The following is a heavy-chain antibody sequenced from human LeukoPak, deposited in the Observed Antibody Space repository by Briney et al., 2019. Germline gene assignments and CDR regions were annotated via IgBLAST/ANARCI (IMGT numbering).Heavy chain of an antibody. Sequence: PSQTLSLTCTVSGGSISSGGYYWSWIRQPPGKGLEWIGYIYHSGSTYYNPSLKSRVTISVDTSKNQFSLKLSSVTAADTAVYYCARARGGSGSYYYYYGMDVWGQGTTVTVSS. J-gene: IGHJ6*02. D-gene: IGHD3-10*01. V-gene: IGHV4-30-2*01. CDR1: GGSISSGGYY. CDR3: ARARGGSGSYYYYYGMDV. CDR2: IYHSGST.